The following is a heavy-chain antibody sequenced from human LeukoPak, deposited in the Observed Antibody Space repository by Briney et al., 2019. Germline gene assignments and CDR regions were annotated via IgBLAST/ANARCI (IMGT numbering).Heavy chain of an antibody. CDR1: GFTFSDYY. J-gene: IGHJ6*03. CDR3: ARDPYDSSSWYGPRYMDV. Sequence: PGGSLRLSCAASGFTFSDYYMSWIREAPGKGLGWVSYISGSGSTIYYADSVKGRFTISRDNARNSLYLQMNSLRAEDTGVYYCARDPYDSSSWYGPRYMDVWGKGTTVTVS. D-gene: IGHD6-13*01. V-gene: IGHV3-11*01. CDR2: ISGSGSTI.